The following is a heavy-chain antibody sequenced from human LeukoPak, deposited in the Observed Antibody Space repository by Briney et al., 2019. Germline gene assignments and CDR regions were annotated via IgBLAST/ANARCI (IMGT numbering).Heavy chain of an antibody. J-gene: IGHJ4*02. CDR1: GGSITSHY. CDR2: ICYSENA. V-gene: IGHV4-59*08. D-gene: IGHD2-15*01. Sequence: SVTLSLTCTVSGGSITSHYWSWIRQPPGRGLEWIGYICYSENAKYNPSLKSRVTISVGTSKNQFSLKLSSVTAADTAVYYCARHMLGYCSGGTCPYYFDYWGQGTLVTVS. CDR3: ARHMLGYCSGGTCPYYFDY.